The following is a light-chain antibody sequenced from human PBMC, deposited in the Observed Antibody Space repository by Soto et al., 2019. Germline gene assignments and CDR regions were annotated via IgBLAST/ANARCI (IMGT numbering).Light chain of an antibody. CDR3: QSYDSSLSVVV. CDR1: SSNIGAGYD. Sequence: QPVLTQPPSVSGAPGQRVTISCTGSSSNIGAGYDVHWYQQLPGTAPKLLIHGNSNRPSGVPDRFSGSKSGTSASLAITGLQAEDEADYYCQSYDSSLSVVVFGGGTQLTVL. V-gene: IGLV1-40*01. J-gene: IGLJ2*01. CDR2: GNS.